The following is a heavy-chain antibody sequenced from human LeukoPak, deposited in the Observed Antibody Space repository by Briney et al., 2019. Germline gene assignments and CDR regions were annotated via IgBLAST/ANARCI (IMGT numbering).Heavy chain of an antibody. Sequence: PGGSLRLACVDSGFCFSDFYITWIRQTPGKGLEWLAYISGSGSDIYYADSVKGRFTISRDNAKNSLYLQMNSLRPDDTALYYCSTDPRLLIYWGHGTLVTVSS. V-gene: IGHV3-11*01. CDR3: STDPRLLIY. CDR1: GFCFSDFY. CDR2: ISGSGSDI. D-gene: IGHD2-8*01. J-gene: IGHJ4*01.